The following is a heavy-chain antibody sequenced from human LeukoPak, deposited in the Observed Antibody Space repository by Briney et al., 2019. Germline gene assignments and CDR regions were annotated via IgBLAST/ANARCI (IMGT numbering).Heavy chain of an antibody. CDR3: ARMEITHRKNGIDY. Sequence: SETLSLTCTVSGGSVSSYYWSWIRQPPGKGLEWVGYIYYTGSTNYNPSLKSRVTISGDTSKNQFSLKLSSVTAADTAVYYCARMEITHRKNGIDYWGQGTLVTVSS. D-gene: IGHD1-14*01. CDR2: IYYTGST. V-gene: IGHV4-59*02. J-gene: IGHJ4*02. CDR1: GGSVSSYY.